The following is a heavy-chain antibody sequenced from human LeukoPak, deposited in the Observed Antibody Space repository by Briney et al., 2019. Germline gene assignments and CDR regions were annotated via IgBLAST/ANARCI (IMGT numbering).Heavy chain of an antibody. V-gene: IGHV3-21*01. D-gene: IGHD1-7*01. Sequence: GGSLRLSCAASGFTFRSYSMNWVRQAPGKGLEGVSSISSSSSYIYYADSVKGRFTISRDNAKNSLYLQMNSLRAEDTAVYYCARDVNWNYVKDAFDIWGQGTMVTVSS. CDR1: GFTFRSYS. CDR3: ARDVNWNYVKDAFDI. J-gene: IGHJ3*02. CDR2: ISSSSSYI.